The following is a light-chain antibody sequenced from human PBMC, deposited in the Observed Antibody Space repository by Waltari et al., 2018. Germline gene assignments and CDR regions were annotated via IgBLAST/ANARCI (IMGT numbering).Light chain of an antibody. CDR1: SSDVGGYTY. V-gene: IGLV2-14*03. J-gene: IGLJ2*01. CDR3: SAYISSSTLEL. CDR2: DVN. Sequence: QSALTQPASVSGSPGQPITISCTGTSSDVGGYTYVPWYQQHPGKAPKLMIFDVNNRPSGVSNRFSGSKSGNTASLTISGLQAEDEADYYCSAYISSSTLELFGGGTRLTVL.